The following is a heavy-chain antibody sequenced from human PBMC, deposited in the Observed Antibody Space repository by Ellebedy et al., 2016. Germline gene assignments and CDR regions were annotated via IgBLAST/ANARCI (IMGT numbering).Heavy chain of an antibody. CDR3: ARATRERWLQFSPGDY. CDR2: FDPEDGET. D-gene: IGHD5-24*01. Sequence: ASVKVSCKVSGYTLTELSMHWVRQAPGKGLEWMGGFDPEDGETIYAQKFQGRVTMTEDTSTDTAYMELSSLRSEDTAVYYCARATRERWLQFSPGDYWGQGTLVTVSS. CDR1: GYTLTELS. J-gene: IGHJ4*02. V-gene: IGHV1-24*01.